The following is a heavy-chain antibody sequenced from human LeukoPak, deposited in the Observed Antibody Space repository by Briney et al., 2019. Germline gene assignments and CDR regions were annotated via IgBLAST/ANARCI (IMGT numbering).Heavy chain of an antibody. CDR3: ARAGEVGARLVGAFDI. CDR1: GGSIRGYY. Sequence: PSETLSLTCTVSGGSIRGYYWSWIRQPAGKGLEWIGRIYTSGSTNYNPSLKSRVTMSVDTSKNQFSLKLSSVTAADTAVYYCARAGEVGARLVGAFDIWGQGTIVTVSS. D-gene: IGHD1-26*01. J-gene: IGHJ3*02. V-gene: IGHV4-4*07. CDR2: IYTSGST.